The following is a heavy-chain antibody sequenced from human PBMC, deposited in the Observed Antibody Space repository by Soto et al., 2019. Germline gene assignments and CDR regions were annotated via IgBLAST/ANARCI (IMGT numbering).Heavy chain of an antibody. V-gene: IGHV5-51*01. CDR3: ARHTTSAAMALPYYYYYYRMYV. D-gene: IGHD5-18*01. J-gene: IGHJ6*02. CDR1: GYSFTSYW. CDR2: IYPGDSDT. Sequence: KSPGESLKISCKGSGYSFTSYWIGWVRQMPGKGLEWMGIIYPGDSDTRYSPSFQGQVTISADKSISTAYLQWSSLKASDTAMYYCARHTTSAAMALPYYYYYYRMYVWRQVSRVTVSS.